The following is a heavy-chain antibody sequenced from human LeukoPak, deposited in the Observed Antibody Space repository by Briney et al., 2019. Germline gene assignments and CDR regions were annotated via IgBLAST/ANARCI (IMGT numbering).Heavy chain of an antibody. CDR3: AKWGDYDVLTGYYVSDY. Sequence: GASLRLSCAASGFTFSNYAMSWVRQAPGKGLEWVSAITASGGNTYYADSVKGRFTISRDNSKNTVFLQMNSLRAEDTAVYYCAKWGDYDVLTGYYVSDYWGQGTLVSVSS. V-gene: IGHV3-23*01. D-gene: IGHD3-9*01. CDR1: GFTFSNYA. CDR2: ITASGGNT. J-gene: IGHJ4*02.